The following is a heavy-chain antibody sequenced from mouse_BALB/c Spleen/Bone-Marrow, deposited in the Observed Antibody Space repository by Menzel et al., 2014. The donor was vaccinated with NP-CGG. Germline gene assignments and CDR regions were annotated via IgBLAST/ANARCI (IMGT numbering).Heavy chain of an antibody. D-gene: IGHD1-1*02. J-gene: IGHJ4*01. CDR3: ARSGHYAMDY. Sequence: VKLVEPGPGLVAPSQSLSITCTVSGFSLSRYSVHWVRQPPGKGLEWLGMIWGGGSTDYNLALKSRLSISKDNSKSQVFLKMNSLQTDDTAMYYCARSGHYAMDYWGQGTSVTVSS. CDR2: IWGGGST. CDR1: GFSLSRYS. V-gene: IGHV2-6-4*01.